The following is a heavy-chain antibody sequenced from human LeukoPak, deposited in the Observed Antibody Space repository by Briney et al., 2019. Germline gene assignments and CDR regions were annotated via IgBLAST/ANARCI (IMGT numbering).Heavy chain of an antibody. CDR2: IKQDGSEK. CDR3: ARNPLWPDY. Sequence: GGSLRLSCAASGFTFSSYWMSWVRQAPGKGLEWVSNIKQDGSEKYYVYSVKGRFTISKDNAKNSLYMKMNSLRAEDTAVCDGARNPLWPDYWGQGTLVTVSS. D-gene: IGHD2-21*01. V-gene: IGHV3-7*02. CDR1: GFTFSSYW. J-gene: IGHJ4*02.